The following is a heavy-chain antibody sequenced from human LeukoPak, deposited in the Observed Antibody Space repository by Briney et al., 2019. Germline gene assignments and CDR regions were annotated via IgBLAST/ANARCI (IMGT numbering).Heavy chain of an antibody. J-gene: IGHJ4*02. CDR2: IHTGGTT. D-gene: IGHD3-22*01. CDR3: ARVSRGPHPYYYDSSGYMDY. V-gene: IGHV3-66*02. Sequence: GGSLRLSCVASGFDISYNYVGWVRQAPGKGLEWVSVIHTGGTTHYADSVKGRFTISKDTSNNTLYLQMNSLRAEDTAVYYCARVSRGPHPYYYDSSGYMDYWGQGTLVTVSS. CDR1: GFDISYNY.